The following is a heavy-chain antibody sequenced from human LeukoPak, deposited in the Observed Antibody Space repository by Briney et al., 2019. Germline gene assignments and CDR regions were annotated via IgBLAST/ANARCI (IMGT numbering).Heavy chain of an antibody. CDR3: ARGVRGYCSGGSCNLYYFDY. CDR2: ISSSSSYI. CDR1: GFTFSSYS. J-gene: IGHJ4*02. D-gene: IGHD2-15*01. V-gene: IGHV3-21*01. Sequence: GGSLRLSCAASGFTFSSYSMNWVRQAPGKGLERLSSISSSSSYIYYADSVKGRFTISRDNAKNSLYLQMNSLRAEDTAVYYCARGVRGYCSGGSCNLYYFDYWGQGTLVTVSS.